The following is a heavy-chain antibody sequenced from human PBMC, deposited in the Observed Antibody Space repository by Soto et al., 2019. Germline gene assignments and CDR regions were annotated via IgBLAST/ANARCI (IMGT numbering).Heavy chain of an antibody. D-gene: IGHD3-22*01. Sequence: QLQLQESGPGLVRPSETLSLTCTVSGGSISWSTYHWGWVRQPPGKGLEWIGSVYYTGTTYYNPSPARRVAISVDTFKNQLSLRLSSVSAADTAVYVCVRHFHYHRSERPFDLWGRGILVTVSS. J-gene: IGHJ2*01. V-gene: IGHV4-39*01. CDR2: VYYTGTT. CDR3: VRHFHYHRSERPFDL. CDR1: GGSISWSTYH.